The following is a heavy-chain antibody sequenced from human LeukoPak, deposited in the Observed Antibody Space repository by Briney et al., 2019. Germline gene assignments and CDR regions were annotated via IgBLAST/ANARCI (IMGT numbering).Heavy chain of an antibody. CDR3: ARDPGEWELLDY. Sequence: GASVKVSCKASGYTFTSYYMHWVRQAPGQGLEWMGIINPSGGSTSYAQKFQGRVTMTRDTSTSTVYMELSSLRSKDTAVYYCARDPGEWELLDYWGQGTLVTVSS. J-gene: IGHJ4*02. CDR1: GYTFTSYY. D-gene: IGHD1-26*01. V-gene: IGHV1-46*01. CDR2: INPSGGST.